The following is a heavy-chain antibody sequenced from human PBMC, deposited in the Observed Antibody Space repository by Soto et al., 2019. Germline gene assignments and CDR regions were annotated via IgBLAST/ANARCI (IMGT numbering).Heavy chain of an antibody. CDR3: ASYSSGWYDVSY. Sequence: QVQLQESGRGLVKPSETLSLTCTVSGGSVSSGSYYWSWIRQPPGKGLEWIGYIYYSGSTNYNPSLKSRVTISVDTSKNQFYLKLNSVTAADTAVYYCASYSSGWYDVSYWGQGTLVTVSS. J-gene: IGHJ4*02. CDR1: GGSVSSGSYY. V-gene: IGHV4-61*01. D-gene: IGHD6-19*01. CDR2: IYYSGST.